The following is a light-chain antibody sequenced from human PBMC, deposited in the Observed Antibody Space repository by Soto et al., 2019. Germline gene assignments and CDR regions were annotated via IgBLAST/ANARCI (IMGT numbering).Light chain of an antibody. CDR2: GVS. CDR3: QHYGSSQFT. CDR1: QSVSHNY. J-gene: IGKJ3*01. Sequence: EIVLTQSPGTLSLSPGERATLSCRASQSVSHNYIAWYQQRPGQAPRLLLYGVSTRAPGVPDRFSGSGSGTDFTLTIFTLEPEDFAVYFCQHYGSSQFTFGPGTKVDI. V-gene: IGKV3-20*01.